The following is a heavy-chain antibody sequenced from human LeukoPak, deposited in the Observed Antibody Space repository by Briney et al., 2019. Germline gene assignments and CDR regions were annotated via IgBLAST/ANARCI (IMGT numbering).Heavy chain of an antibody. Sequence: SETLSLTCAVYGGSFSGYYWSWIRQPPGKGLEWIGEINHSGSTNYNPSLKSRVTISVDTSKNQFSLKLSSVTAADTAVYYCARMIVDYYYYMDVWGKGTTVTVSS. CDR3: ARMIVDYYYYMDV. V-gene: IGHV4-34*01. D-gene: IGHD3-22*01. CDR1: GGSFSGYY. CDR2: INHSGST. J-gene: IGHJ6*03.